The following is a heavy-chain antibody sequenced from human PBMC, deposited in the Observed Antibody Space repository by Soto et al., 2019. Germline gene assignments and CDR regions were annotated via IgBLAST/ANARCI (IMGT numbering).Heavy chain of an antibody. V-gene: IGHV1-18*01. CDR2: ISAYNGNT. CDR1: GYTFTSYG. D-gene: IGHD3-3*01. CDR3: ARDGTYYDFWSGYKKGWFDP. Sequence: ASVKVSCKASGYTFTSYGISWVRQAPGQGLEWMGWISAYNGNTNYAQKLQGRVTMTTDTSTSTAYMELRSLRSDDTAVYYCARDGTYYDFWSGYKKGWFDPWGQGTLVTVS. J-gene: IGHJ5*02.